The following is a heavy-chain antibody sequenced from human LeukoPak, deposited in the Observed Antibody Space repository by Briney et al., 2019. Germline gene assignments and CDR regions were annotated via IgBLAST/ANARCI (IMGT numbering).Heavy chain of an antibody. CDR1: GGSISSYY. CDR3: ARAIWFGEIAFDI. Sequence: SETLSLTCTVPGGSISSYYWSWIRQPPGKGLEWIGYIYYSGRTNYNPSLKSRVTISVDTSKHQFSLKLSSVTAADTAVYYCARAIWFGEIAFDIWGQGTMVTVSS. CDR2: IYYSGRT. D-gene: IGHD3-10*01. J-gene: IGHJ3*02. V-gene: IGHV4-59*01.